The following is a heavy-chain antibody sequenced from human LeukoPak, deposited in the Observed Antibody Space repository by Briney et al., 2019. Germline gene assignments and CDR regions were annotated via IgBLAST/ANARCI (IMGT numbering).Heavy chain of an antibody. CDR1: GYTFTGYY. D-gene: IGHD3-9*01. CDR2: INPNSGGT. V-gene: IGHV1-2*04. J-gene: IGHJ3*02. CDR3: ARGYFDWLLGHDAFDI. Sequence: ASVKVSCKASGYTFTGYYMHWVRQAPGQGLEWMGWINPNSGGTNYAQKFQGWVTMTRDTSISTAYMELSRLRSDDTAVYYCARGYFDWLLGHDAFDIWGQGTMVTVSS.